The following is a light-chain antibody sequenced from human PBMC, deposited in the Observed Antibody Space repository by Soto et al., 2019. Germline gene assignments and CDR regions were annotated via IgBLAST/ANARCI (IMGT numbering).Light chain of an antibody. V-gene: IGKV1-39*01. CDR3: QQSYSTPPWT. J-gene: IGKJ1*01. CDR1: QSISSY. CDR2: AAS. Sequence: DIQMTKYPSSLSASVGDRVTITCRASQSISSYLNWYQQKPGKAPKLLIYAASSLQSGVPSRFRGSGSGTDFTLTISSLQPQAFATYYCQQSYSTPPWTFGQGTKVEIK.